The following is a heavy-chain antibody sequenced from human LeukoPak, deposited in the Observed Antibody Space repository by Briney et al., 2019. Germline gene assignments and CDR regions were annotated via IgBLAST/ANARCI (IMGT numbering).Heavy chain of an antibody. D-gene: IGHD6-13*01. J-gene: IGHJ6*03. CDR3: ARGTAAAGSPHYYYYYMDV. CDR2: IIPIFGTA. Sequence: SVKVSCKASGGTFSSYAISWVRQAPGQGLEWMGGIIPIFGTANYAQKFQGRVTTTTDESTSTAYMELSSLRSEDTAVYYCARGTAAAGSPHYYYYYMDVWGKGTTVTVSS. CDR1: GGTFSSYA. V-gene: IGHV1-69*05.